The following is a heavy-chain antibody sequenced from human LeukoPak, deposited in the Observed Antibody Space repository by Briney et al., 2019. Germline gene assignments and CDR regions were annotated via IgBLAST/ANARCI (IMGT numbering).Heavy chain of an antibody. V-gene: IGHV1-2*06. CDR2: INPRDGET. CDR3: GRDWELRFHQGGLDY. Sequence: GASVKVSCKASGYNVVGYYIHWVRQAPGQGLEWMGRINPRDGETSFAQKFQGRVTMTSDMSISTAYMELSGLRYDDTAVYYCGRDWELRFHQGGLDYWSQGALVTVSS. J-gene: IGHJ4*02. CDR1: GYNVVGYY. D-gene: IGHD3-3*01.